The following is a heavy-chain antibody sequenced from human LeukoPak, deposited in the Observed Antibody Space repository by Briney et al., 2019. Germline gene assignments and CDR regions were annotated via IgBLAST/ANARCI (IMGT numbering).Heavy chain of an antibody. D-gene: IGHD3-3*01. CDR3: ARDNYDFWSGYPLRGYYYYYMDV. CDR2: IYTSGST. J-gene: IGHJ6*03. Sequence: SETLSLTCTVSGGSISSGSYYWSWIRQPAGKGLEWIGRIYTSGSTNYNPSLKSRVTISVDTSKNQFSLKLSSVTAADTAVYYCARDNYDFWSGYPLRGYYYYYMDVWGKGTTVTVSS. CDR1: GGSISSGSYY. V-gene: IGHV4-61*02.